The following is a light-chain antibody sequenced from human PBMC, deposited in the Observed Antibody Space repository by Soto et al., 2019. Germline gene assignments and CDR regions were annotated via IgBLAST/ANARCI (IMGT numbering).Light chain of an antibody. J-gene: IGLJ3*02. CDR2: EVS. Sequence: QSVLTQPASVSESPGQSITISCTGTSSDVGGYNYVSWYQQHPGKAPKLMIYEVSYRPSGVSNRFSGSKSGNTASLTISGLQAEDEADYYCSSYTSSNTRWVFGGGTQLTVL. CDR3: SSYTSSNTRWV. V-gene: IGLV2-14*01. CDR1: SSDVGGYNY.